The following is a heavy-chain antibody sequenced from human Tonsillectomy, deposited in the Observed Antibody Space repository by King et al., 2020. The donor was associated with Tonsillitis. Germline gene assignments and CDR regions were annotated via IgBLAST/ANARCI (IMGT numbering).Heavy chain of an antibody. CDR3: TRGTSRSLNWFDS. V-gene: IGHV4-59*01. Sequence: QLQESGPGLVKPSETLSLTCTVSGGSILNYYWSWIRQPPGKGLEWIGYIYYSGTTNYNPSLKSRVTISVDTSKNQFSLKLSSVTAADTAVYYCTRGTSRSLNWFDSWGQGTLVTVSS. CDR1: GGSILNYY. CDR2: IYYSGTT. J-gene: IGHJ5*01.